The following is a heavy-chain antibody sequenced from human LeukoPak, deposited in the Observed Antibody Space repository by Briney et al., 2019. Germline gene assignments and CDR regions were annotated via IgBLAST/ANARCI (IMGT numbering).Heavy chain of an antibody. CDR2: IGTAGDP. V-gene: IGHV3-13*04. D-gene: IGHD2/OR15-2a*01. J-gene: IGHJ6*02. Sequence: GGSLRLSCAASGSTFSNYDLTWVRQPTGKVLEWVSAIGTAGDPYYPGSVKGRFTISRENAKNSLYLQMNSLRAGDTAVYYCARGLSRVIPYGMDVWGQGTTVTVSS. CDR3: ARGLSRVIPYGMDV. CDR1: GSTFSNYD.